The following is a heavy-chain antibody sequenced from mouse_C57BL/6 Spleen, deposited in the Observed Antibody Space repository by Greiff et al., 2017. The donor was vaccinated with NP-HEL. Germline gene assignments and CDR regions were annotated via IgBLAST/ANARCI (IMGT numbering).Heavy chain of an antibody. D-gene: IGHD1-1*01. CDR1: GFNIKDDY. J-gene: IGHJ2*01. Sequence: VQLKESGAELVRPGASVKLSCTASGFNIKDDYMHWVKQRPEQGLEWIGWIDPENGDTEYASKFQGKATITADTSSNTAYLQLSSLTAEDTAVYYCTTHLLRGFDYWGQGTTLTVSS. V-gene: IGHV14-4*01. CDR2: IDPENGDT. CDR3: TTHLLRGFDY.